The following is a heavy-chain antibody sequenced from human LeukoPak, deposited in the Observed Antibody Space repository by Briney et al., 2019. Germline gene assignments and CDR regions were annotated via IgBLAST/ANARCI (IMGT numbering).Heavy chain of an antibody. CDR3: VKDFCRGGNCPFPFFDS. CDR2: ISYDGSNK. CDR1: GFTFSTYA. Sequence: GGSLRLSCAASGFTFSTYAMHWVRQAPGKGLEWVAVISYDGSNKSYADSVRGRFTISRDDSTNTLFLEMNNLRADDTGTYYCVKDFCRGGNCPFPFFDSWGQGTVVTVSS. D-gene: IGHD3-3*01. J-gene: IGHJ4*02. V-gene: IGHV3-30*04.